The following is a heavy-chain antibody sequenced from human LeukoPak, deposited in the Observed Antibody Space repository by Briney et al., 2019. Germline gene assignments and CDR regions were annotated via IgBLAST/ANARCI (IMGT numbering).Heavy chain of an antibody. J-gene: IGHJ1*01. CDR1: GGSIGSASYY. CDR3: AMRERLAAAFEQ. D-gene: IGHD6-13*01. V-gene: IGHV4-61*09. Sequence: SETLSLTCTVSGGSIGSASYYWRWLRQPAGTGLEWIGHIYTSGSTNYNPSLKSRVTISVDTSKNQFSLELRSVTGADTAVYYWAMRERLAAAFEQGGRGTGVRV. CDR2: IYTSGST.